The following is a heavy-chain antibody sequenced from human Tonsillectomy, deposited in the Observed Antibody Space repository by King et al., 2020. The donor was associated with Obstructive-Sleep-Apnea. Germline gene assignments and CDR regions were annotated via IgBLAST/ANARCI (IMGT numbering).Heavy chain of an antibody. CDR1: GFTVSSNY. J-gene: IGHJ6*02. D-gene: IGHD1-26*01. CDR3: ARDFLDSGGYYYYGMDV. Sequence: EVQLVESGGGLVQPGGSLRLSCAASGFTVSSNYMSWVRQAPGKGLERGAVIYSGGSTYYADSVKCRFTISRDNSKNTLDLQRNSLRAEDTAVYYCARDFLDSGGYYYYGMDVWGQGTTVTVSS. V-gene: IGHV3-66*01. CDR2: IYSGGST.